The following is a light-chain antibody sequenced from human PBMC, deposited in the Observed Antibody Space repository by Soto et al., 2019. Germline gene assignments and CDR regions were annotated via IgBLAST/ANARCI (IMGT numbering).Light chain of an antibody. CDR1: QSISSW. J-gene: IGKJ4*01. CDR2: AAH. CDR3: QRLSHA. V-gene: IGKV1-5*01. Sequence: DIQMTQSPSTLSASVGDRVTITCRASQSISSWLAWYXQKPGXAPKLLIYAAHTLQSGVPSRFSGSGSGTDFTLTISSLQPEEFATYYCQRLSHAFGGGTKVDI.